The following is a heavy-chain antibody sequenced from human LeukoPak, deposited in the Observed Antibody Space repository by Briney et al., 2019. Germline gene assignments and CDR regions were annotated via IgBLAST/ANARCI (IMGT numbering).Heavy chain of an antibody. J-gene: IGHJ4*02. CDR3: ARDPPGWSGYIDY. V-gene: IGHV3-48*02. CDR1: GFSFSTYS. CDR2: ISSSSGTI. Sequence: PGGSLRLSCAASGFSFSTYSMNWVRQAPGKGLEWVSYISSSSGTIYYADSVKGRFTISRDNAKNLLYLQMNSLRDEDTAVYYCARDPPGWSGYIDYWGQGTLVTVSS. D-gene: IGHD3-3*01.